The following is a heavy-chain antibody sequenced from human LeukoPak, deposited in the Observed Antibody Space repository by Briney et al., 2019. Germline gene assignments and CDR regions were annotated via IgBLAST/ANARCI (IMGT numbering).Heavy chain of an antibody. Sequence: PGGSLRLSCAASGFTFSSYWMYWVRQTPGKGLVWVSRINSDGSSTSYADSVKGRFTISRDNAKNTLYLQMNSLRAEDTAVHYCANSPWNDEFNYWGQGTLVTVSS. V-gene: IGHV3-74*01. D-gene: IGHD1-1*01. CDR1: GFTFSSYW. CDR2: INSDGSST. CDR3: ANSPWNDEFNY. J-gene: IGHJ4*02.